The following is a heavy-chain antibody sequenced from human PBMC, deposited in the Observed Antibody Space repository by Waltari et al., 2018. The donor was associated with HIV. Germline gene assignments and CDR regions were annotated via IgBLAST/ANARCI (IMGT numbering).Heavy chain of an antibody. J-gene: IGHJ4*02. CDR3: ARSGLYDTSGYYAPFGY. V-gene: IGHV3-48*03. D-gene: IGHD3-22*01. CDR2: ISSSGSTI. CDR1: GFTFSNYE. Sequence: EVQLVESGGGLVQPGGSLSLSCAASGFTFSNYEINWVRQAPGKGLEWISYISSSGSTIYYADSVKGRLTISRDNAKNSLYVQMNSLRAEDTAVYYCARSGLYDTSGYYAPFGYWGQGTLVTVSS.